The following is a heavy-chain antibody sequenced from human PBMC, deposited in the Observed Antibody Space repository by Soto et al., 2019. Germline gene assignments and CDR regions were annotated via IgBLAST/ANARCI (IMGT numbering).Heavy chain of an antibody. J-gene: IGHJ5*02. Sequence: PSETLSLTCAVSGGSISSSNWWSWVRQPPGKGLEWIVEIYHSGSTNYNPSLKSRVTISVDKSKNQFSLKLSSVTAADTAVYYCARGIPTKGGNWFDPWGQGTLVTVSS. CDR2: IYHSGST. CDR1: GGSISSSNW. CDR3: ARGIPTKGGNWFDP. D-gene: IGHD3-16*01. V-gene: IGHV4-4*02.